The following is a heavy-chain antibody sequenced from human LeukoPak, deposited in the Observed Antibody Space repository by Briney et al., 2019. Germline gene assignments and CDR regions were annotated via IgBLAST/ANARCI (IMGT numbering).Heavy chain of an antibody. CDR3: ARDYADCVGYFFFDY. J-gene: IGHJ4*02. CDR1: GFTFNNYA. D-gene: IGHD4-17*01. CDR2: ISGGGETT. Sequence: GGSLRLSCAVSGFTFNNYAMNWVRQAPGKGLEWVSSISGGGETTYYADSAKSRLTISKYNSQNTLYLQMNRLRAEDTPVYYCARDYADCVGYFFFDYWGQGKLVTVSS. V-gene: IGHV3-23*01.